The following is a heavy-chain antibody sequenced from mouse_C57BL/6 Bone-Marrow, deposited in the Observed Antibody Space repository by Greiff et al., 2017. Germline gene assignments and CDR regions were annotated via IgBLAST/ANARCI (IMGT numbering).Heavy chain of an antibody. CDR1: GYAFSSSW. CDR3: AKLGPWFAY. CDR2: IYPGDGDT. D-gene: IGHD4-1*01. V-gene: IGHV1-82*01. Sequence: VQRVESGPELVKPGASVKISCKASGYAFSSSWMNWVKQRPGPGLEWIGRIYPGDGDTNYNGKFKGKATLTADKSSSTAYMQLSSLTSEDSAVYFCAKLGPWFAYWGQGTLVTVSA. J-gene: IGHJ3*01.